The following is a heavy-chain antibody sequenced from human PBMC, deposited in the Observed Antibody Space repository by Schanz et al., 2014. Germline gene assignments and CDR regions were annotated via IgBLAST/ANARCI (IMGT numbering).Heavy chain of an antibody. Sequence: EVQLLESGGGLVQPGGSLRLSCAASGFNFNNFAMTWVRQAPGKGLEWVIVISDSGDTAYYADSVKGRFTISRDNFKGALYLQMSSLRAEDTAVYYCAKSLESCPGGRCSRGYFDYWGQGTLVTVSS. V-gene: IGHV3-23*01. J-gene: IGHJ4*02. CDR3: AKSLESCPGGRCSRGYFDY. CDR1: GFNFNNFA. D-gene: IGHD2-8*02. CDR2: ISDSGDTA.